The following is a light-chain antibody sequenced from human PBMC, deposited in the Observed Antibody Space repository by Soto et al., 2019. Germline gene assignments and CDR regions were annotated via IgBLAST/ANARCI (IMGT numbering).Light chain of an antibody. Sequence: EIVLTQSPATLSLSPGDRATLSCRASQSVSSYLAWYQQKPGQAPRLLIYDASNRATGIPARFSGSGSGTDFTLTISSLEPEDFAVYYWQQRSNWITCGQGTRLEIK. J-gene: IGKJ5*01. CDR2: DAS. V-gene: IGKV3-11*01. CDR3: QQRSNWIT. CDR1: QSVSSY.